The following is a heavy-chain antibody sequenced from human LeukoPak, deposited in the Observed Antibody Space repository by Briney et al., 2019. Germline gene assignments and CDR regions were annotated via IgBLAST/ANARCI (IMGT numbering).Heavy chain of an antibody. CDR2: INIGGTNT. CDR3: ATDGAGFDT. J-gene: IGHJ5*02. V-gene: IGHV3-11*01. CDR1: GFTFNDYY. Sequence: GGSLRLSCAASGFTFNDYYMSWIRQAPGKGLEWLSYINIGGTNTHYADSVKGRFTISRDNAKKSLYLEMNSLRAEDTAVYYCATDGAGFDTWGQGVLVAVSS.